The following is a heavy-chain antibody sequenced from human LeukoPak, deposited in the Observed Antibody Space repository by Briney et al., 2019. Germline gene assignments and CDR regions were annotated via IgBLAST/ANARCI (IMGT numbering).Heavy chain of an antibody. D-gene: IGHD4-17*01. V-gene: IGHV4-59*01. CDR2: INYSGNT. Sequence: SETLSLTCTVSGDSISSYYWSWIRQPPGKGLERIGYINYSGNTNYNPSLKSRVTISVDTSKNQFSLRLSSVTAADTAVYYCAREGRQDYVYFDYWGQGTLVTVSS. CDR3: AREGRQDYVYFDY. J-gene: IGHJ4*02. CDR1: GDSISSYY.